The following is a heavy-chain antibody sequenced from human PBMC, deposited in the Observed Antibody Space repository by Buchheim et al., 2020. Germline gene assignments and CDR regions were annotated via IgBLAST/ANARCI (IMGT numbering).Heavy chain of an antibody. D-gene: IGHD6-19*01. V-gene: IGHV3-74*01. CDR3: ARFATITVAGTYYSSAMDV. Sequence: EVQLVGAGGGLVQPGGSLRLSCVASGFTFGRYWMHWVRQTPGEGLVWVSRISGDGSTTAYADSVKGRFTSSRDNAKNTLYLQMNRLRVEDTAVYYCARFATITVAGTYYSSAMDVWGRGTT. CDR1: GFTFGRYW. J-gene: IGHJ6*02. CDR2: ISGDGSTT.